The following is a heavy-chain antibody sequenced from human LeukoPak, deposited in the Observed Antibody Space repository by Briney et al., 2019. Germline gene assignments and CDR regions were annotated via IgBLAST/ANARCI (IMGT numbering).Heavy chain of an antibody. D-gene: IGHD3-10*01. J-gene: IGHJ4*02. V-gene: IGHV4-31*03. Sequence: SQTLSLTCTVSGGSISSGGYYWSWIRQHPGKGLEWIGYIYYSGSTYYNPSLKSRVTISVDTSKNQSSLKLSSVTAADTAVYYCAREGLGSGAQVDYWGQGTLVTVSS. CDR1: GGSISSGGYY. CDR2: IYYSGST. CDR3: AREGLGSGAQVDY.